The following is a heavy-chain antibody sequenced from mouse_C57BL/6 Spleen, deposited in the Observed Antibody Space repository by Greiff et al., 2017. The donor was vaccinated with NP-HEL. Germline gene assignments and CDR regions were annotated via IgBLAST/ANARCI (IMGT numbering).Heavy chain of an antibody. CDR1: GYTFTSYW. J-gene: IGHJ2*01. CDR3: ARNWPYITTVVAPGY. D-gene: IGHD1-1*01. CDR2: IHPNSGST. Sequence: QVQLQQPGAELVKPGASVKLSCKASGYTFTSYWMHWVKQRPGQGLEWIGMIHPNSGSTNYNEKFKSKATLTVDKSSSTAYMQLSSLTSEDSAVYDCARNWPYITTVVAPGYWGQGTTLTVSS. V-gene: IGHV1-64*01.